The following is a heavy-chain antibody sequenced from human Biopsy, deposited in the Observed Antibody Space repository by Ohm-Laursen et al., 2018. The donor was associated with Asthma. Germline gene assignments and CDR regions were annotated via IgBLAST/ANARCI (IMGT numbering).Heavy chain of an antibody. D-gene: IGHD2-2*01. V-gene: IGHV1-69*13. CDR3: ARKAGSCISRTCYSLDL. Sequence: SVKVSCKSLGGTFNTYVIGWVRQAPGQGLEWMGGINSVFGTTTYPQKFQDRVTITADDSTSTVYMELSSLRSEDEAVYYCARKAGSCISRTCYSLDLWGQGTLVTVSS. CDR2: INSVFGTT. CDR1: GGTFNTYV. J-gene: IGHJ5*02.